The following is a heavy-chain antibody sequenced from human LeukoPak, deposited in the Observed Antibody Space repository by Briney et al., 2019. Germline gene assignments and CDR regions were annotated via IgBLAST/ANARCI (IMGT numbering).Heavy chain of an antibody. CDR3: ATTYSGSWYGVADY. CDR2: IYYSGST. D-gene: IGHD6-13*01. V-gene: IGHV4-59*01. Sequence: SETLSLTCTVSGGSISSYYWSWIRHPPGKGLEWIGYIYYSGSTNYNPSLKSRVTISVDTSKNQFSLKLSSVTAADTAVYYCATTYSGSWYGVADYWGQGTLVTVSS. J-gene: IGHJ4*02. CDR1: GGSISSYY.